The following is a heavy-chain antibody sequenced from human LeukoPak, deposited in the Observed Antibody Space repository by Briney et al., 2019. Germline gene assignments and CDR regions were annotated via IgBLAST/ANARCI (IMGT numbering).Heavy chain of an antibody. CDR1: GYTFTGHY. Sequence: ASVKVSCKASGYTFTGHYIHWVRQAPGQGLEWMGWINPKNAATNYAQKFQGRVTMTRDTSTGTVYMELSSLRSDDTAVYYCARDLVLWFGELSNRHFDYWGQGTLVTVSS. CDR2: INPKNAAT. J-gene: IGHJ4*02. D-gene: IGHD3-10*01. V-gene: IGHV1-2*02. CDR3: ARDLVLWFGELSNRHFDY.